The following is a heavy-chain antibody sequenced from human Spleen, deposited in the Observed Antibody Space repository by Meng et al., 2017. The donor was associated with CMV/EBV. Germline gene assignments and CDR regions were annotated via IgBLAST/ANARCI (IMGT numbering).Heavy chain of an antibody. CDR2: IYYSGST. V-gene: IGHV4-30-4*08. Sequence: AELQEAGPGVVKPSQTLSLTCTVSGGSISSGDYDWSWIRQPPGKGLEWIGYIYYSGSTYYNPSLKSRVTISVDTSKNQFSLKLSSVTAADTAVYYCARDLWGSRYYFNYWGQGTLVTVSS. CDR1: GGSISSGDYD. CDR3: ARDLWGSRYYFNY. J-gene: IGHJ4*02. D-gene: IGHD1-26*01.